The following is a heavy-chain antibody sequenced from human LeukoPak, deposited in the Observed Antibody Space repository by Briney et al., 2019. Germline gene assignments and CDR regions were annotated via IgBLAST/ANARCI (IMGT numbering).Heavy chain of an antibody. CDR1: GDSVSSNSAT. D-gene: IGHD3-10*01. CDR2: TYYRSKWYN. CDR3: ARGSRYYYGSGSYRGYFDY. V-gene: IGHV6-1*01. J-gene: IGHJ4*02. Sequence: SQTLSLTCSISGDSVSSNSATWNWIRQSPSRGLEWLGRTYYRSKWYNDYAVSVKSRITINPDTSKNQFPLKLSSVTAADTAVYYCARGSRYYYGSGSYRGYFDYWGQGNLVTVSS.